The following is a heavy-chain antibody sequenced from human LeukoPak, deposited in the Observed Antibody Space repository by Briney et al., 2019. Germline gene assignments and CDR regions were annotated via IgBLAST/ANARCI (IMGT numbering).Heavy chain of an antibody. CDR3: ARGRITIFGVSFDY. J-gene: IGHJ4*02. CDR2: ISVYNGNT. CDR1: GYTFTNYG. V-gene: IGHV1-18*03. D-gene: IGHD3-3*01. Sequence: ASVKVSCKASGYTFTNYGISWVRQAPGQGLEWMGWISVYNGNTNYAQKFQGRVTITRDTSASTAYMELSSLRSEDMAVYYCARGRITIFGVSFDYWGQGTLVTVSS.